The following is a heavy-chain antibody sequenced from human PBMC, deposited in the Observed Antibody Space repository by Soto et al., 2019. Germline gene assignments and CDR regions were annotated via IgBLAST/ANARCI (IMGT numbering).Heavy chain of an antibody. J-gene: IGHJ6*02. CDR1: GGSFSGYY. CDR3: ARWGEVRGVIILYYYYYGMDV. D-gene: IGHD3-10*01. Sequence: PSETLSLTCAVYGGSFSGYYWSWIRQPPGKGLEWIGEINHSGSTNYNPSLKSRVTISVDTSKNQFSLKLSSVTAADTAVYYCARWGEVRGVIILYYYYYGMDVWGQGTTVTV. CDR2: INHSGST. V-gene: IGHV4-34*01.